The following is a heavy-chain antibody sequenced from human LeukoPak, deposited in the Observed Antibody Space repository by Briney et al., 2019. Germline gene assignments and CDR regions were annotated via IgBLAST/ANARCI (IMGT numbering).Heavy chain of an antibody. CDR2: INHSGST. Sequence: SETLSLTCAVYGGSFSGYYWSWIRQPPGKGLEWIGEINHSGSTNYNPSLKSRVTISVDTSKNQFSLNLSSVTAADTAVYYCARGYRGSGWFFYFDSWGQGTLVTVSS. D-gene: IGHD6-19*01. J-gene: IGHJ4*02. CDR3: ARGYRGSGWFFYFDS. V-gene: IGHV4-34*01. CDR1: GGSFSGYY.